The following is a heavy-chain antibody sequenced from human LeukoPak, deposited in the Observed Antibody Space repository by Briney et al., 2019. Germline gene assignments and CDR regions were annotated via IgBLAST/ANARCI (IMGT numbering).Heavy chain of an antibody. CDR3: ARDPGYDFWSGQKGWFDP. D-gene: IGHD3-3*01. CDR2: VYYSGST. J-gene: IGHJ5*02. Sequence: PSETLSLTCIVSGGSISGYCWSWIRQPPGKGLEWIGYVYYSGSTNYNPSLKSRVTISVDTSKNQFSLKLSSVTAADTAVYYCARDPGYDFWSGQKGWFDPWGQGTLVTVSS. CDR1: GGSISGYC. V-gene: IGHV4-59*01.